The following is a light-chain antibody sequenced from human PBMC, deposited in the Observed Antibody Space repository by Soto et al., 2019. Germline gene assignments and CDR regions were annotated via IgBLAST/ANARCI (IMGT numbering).Light chain of an antibody. V-gene: IGLV3-21*04. CDR3: QVWDSSSHHYV. Sequence: SYELTQPPSVSVAPGRTARITCGGDNIESKSVHWYQQQPGQAPVLVIYYDSDRPSGIPERFSGSNSGNTATLTISRVEAGDEADYYCQVWDSSSHHYVFGPGTKVTVL. J-gene: IGLJ1*01. CDR1: NIESKS. CDR2: YDS.